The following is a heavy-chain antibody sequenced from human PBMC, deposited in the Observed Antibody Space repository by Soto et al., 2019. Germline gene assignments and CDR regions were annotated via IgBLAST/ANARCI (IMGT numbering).Heavy chain of an antibody. Sequence: QVQLVESGGGVVQPGRSLRLSCAASVFTFSSYGMHWVRQAPGKGLEWVAVISYDGSNKYYADSVKGRLTISRDNSKNTLYLQMNSLRGEDTAAYYCAKDNGSGCDWLRVGDASDIWGQGTMVTVSS. D-gene: IGHD5-12*01. V-gene: IGHV3-30*18. CDR2: ISYDGSNK. CDR3: AKDNGSGCDWLRVGDASDI. J-gene: IGHJ3*02. CDR1: VFTFSSYG.